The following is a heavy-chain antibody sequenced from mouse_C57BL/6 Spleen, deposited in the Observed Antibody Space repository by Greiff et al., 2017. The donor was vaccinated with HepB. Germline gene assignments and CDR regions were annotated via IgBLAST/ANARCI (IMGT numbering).Heavy chain of an antibody. D-gene: IGHD1-1*01. CDR1: GYTFTDYY. J-gene: IGHJ3*01. CDR3: ARSGSSFAD. CDR2: INPNNGGT. Sequence: EVQLQQSGPELVKPGASVKISCKASGYTFTDYYMNWVKQSHGKSLEWIGDINPNNGGTSYNQKFKGKATLTVDKSSSTAYMELRSLTSEDSAVYYCARSGSSFADWGQGTLVTVSA. V-gene: IGHV1-26*01.